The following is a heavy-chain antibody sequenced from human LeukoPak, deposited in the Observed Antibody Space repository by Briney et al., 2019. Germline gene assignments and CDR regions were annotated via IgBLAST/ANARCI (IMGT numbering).Heavy chain of an antibody. Sequence: ASVKVSCKASEYTFTAYYMHWVRQAPGQGLEWMGWINPNSGGTNYAQKFQGWVTMTRDTSISTAYMELSRLRSDDTAVYYCARDPGGYSYGKSPYGMDVWGQGTTVTVSS. CDR2: INPNSGGT. CDR3: ARDPGGYSYGKSPYGMDV. D-gene: IGHD5-18*01. J-gene: IGHJ6*02. CDR1: EYTFTAYY. V-gene: IGHV1-2*04.